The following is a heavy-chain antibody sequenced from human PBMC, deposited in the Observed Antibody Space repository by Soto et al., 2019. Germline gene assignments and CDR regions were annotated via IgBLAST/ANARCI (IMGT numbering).Heavy chain of an antibody. J-gene: IGHJ4*02. D-gene: IGHD2-15*01. CDR3: ARDQWCGSCYQPGRYYFDY. Sequence: GGSLRLSCAASGFTFSSYAMHWVRQAPGKGLEWVAVISYDGSNKYYADSVKGRFTISRDNSKNTLYLQMNSLRAEDTAVYYCARDQWCGSCYQPGRYYFDYWGQGTLVTVSS. V-gene: IGHV3-30-3*01. CDR2: ISYDGSNK. CDR1: GFTFSSYA.